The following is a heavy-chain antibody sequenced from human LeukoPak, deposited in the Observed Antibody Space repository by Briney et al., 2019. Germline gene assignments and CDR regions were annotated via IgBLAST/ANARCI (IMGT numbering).Heavy chain of an antibody. J-gene: IGHJ5*02. D-gene: IGHD5-24*01. Sequence: ASVKVSCKASGGTFSSYAISWVRQAPGQGLEWMGGIIPIFGTANYAQKFQGRVTITADESTSTAYMELSSLRSEDTAVYHCARSHEMATKFDPWGQGTLVTVSS. CDR1: GGTFSSYA. V-gene: IGHV1-69*13. CDR3: ARSHEMATKFDP. CDR2: IIPIFGTA.